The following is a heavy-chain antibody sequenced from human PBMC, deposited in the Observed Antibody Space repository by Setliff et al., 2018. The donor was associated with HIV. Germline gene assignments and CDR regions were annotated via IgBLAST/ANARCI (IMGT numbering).Heavy chain of an antibody. V-gene: IGHV4-4*07. Sequence: LSLTCNVSGDSLNTYYWSWIRQSGGKGLEWIGRIYASGKTTFNPSLKSRVRMSVDTSKNQFSLKLTSVTASDTAVYYCARGNNDLESFDYWGQGALVTVSS. D-gene: IGHD3-3*01. J-gene: IGHJ4*02. CDR1: GDSLNTYY. CDR2: IYASGKT. CDR3: ARGNNDLESFDY.